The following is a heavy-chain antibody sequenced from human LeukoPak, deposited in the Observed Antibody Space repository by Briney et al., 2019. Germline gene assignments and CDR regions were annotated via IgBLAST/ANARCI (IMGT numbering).Heavy chain of an antibody. V-gene: IGHV1-46*01. J-gene: IGHJ4*01. CDR1: GYTFTSYH. CDR3: EREEAHTYNFD. Sequence: ASVKVSCKTDGYTFTSYHMHWVRQPAGQGLEWVGLLKSSSDTTVYAQKSQGRVTVTRDTSTSTVYMELSSLSPENPALYYCEREEAHTYNFD. CDR2: LKSSSDTT. D-gene: IGHD5-18*01.